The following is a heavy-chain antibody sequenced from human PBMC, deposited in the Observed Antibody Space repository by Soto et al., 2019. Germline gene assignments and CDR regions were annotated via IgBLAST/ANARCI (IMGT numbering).Heavy chain of an antibody. D-gene: IGHD3-3*01. CDR3: ARDMRVFGGIDV. V-gene: IGHV4-4*07. Sequence: SETLSLTWSVSGGSVTSYYWSRSRQPAGKGLEWIGRIYYTGDTKYSPSLQSRVTMSVDTSKNQVSLKLTSVTAADTAVYYCARDMRVFGGIDVWGQGTTVTVSS. CDR2: IYYTGDT. CDR1: GGSVTSYY. J-gene: IGHJ6*02.